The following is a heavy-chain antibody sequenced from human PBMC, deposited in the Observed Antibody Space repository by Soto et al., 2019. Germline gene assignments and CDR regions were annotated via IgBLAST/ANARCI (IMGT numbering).Heavy chain of an antibody. Sequence: EVQLVESGGDLVQPGGSLRLSCAASGFTFSNYWMHWVRQAPGKGLVWVSRIKSDGSSTSYADYVKGRFTISRDNAKNMLYLQMNSVRDEDTAVYYCARDIDHSAWVQGTLVTVSS. CDR1: GFTFSNYW. CDR3: ARDIDHSA. V-gene: IGHV3-74*01. J-gene: IGHJ5*02. D-gene: IGHD2-15*01. CDR2: IKSDGSST.